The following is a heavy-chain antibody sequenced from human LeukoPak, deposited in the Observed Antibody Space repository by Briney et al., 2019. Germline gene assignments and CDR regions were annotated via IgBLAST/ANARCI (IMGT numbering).Heavy chain of an antibody. CDR3: ASSYFLGIAVAGTNY. V-gene: IGHV3-30*14. CDR2: ISYDGSNK. J-gene: IGHJ4*02. D-gene: IGHD6-19*01. Sequence: GGSLRLSCAASGFTFSSYAMHWVRQAPGKGLEWVAVISYDGSNKYYADSVKGRFTISRDNSKNTLYLQMNSLRAEDTAVYYCASSYFLGIAVAGTNYWGQGTLVTVSS. CDR1: GFTFSSYA.